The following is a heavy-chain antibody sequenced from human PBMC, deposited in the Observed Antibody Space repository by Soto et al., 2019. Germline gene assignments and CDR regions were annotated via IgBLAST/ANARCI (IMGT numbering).Heavy chain of an antibody. D-gene: IGHD2-15*01. CDR3: AKSPIGYCSGGSCYPPHYFDY. CDR1: GFTFSNYA. Sequence: EVHLLDSGGGLVQPGGSLRLSCAASGFTFSNYAMSWVRQAPGKGLGWVSGVGGSGDSTYYADSVKGRFPISRDNSKDTLYLQMNSLRAEDTAVYYCAKSPIGYCSGGSCYPPHYFDYWGQGTLVTVSS. V-gene: IGHV3-23*01. CDR2: VGGSGDST. J-gene: IGHJ4*02.